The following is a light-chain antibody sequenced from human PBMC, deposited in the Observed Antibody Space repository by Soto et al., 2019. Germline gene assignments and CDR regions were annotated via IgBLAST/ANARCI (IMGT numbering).Light chain of an antibody. J-gene: IGLJ2*01. CDR2: YDD. CDR1: SSNIENNA. V-gene: IGLV1-36*01. Sequence: QSVLTQPPSVSEAPSQRVTISCSGSSSNIENNAVNWYQQLPGKAPKLLIYYDDLLPSGVSDRFSGSRSGTSASLAISGLQSEDEADYYCATWDDSLNGVVFGGGTKLTVL. CDR3: ATWDDSLNGVV.